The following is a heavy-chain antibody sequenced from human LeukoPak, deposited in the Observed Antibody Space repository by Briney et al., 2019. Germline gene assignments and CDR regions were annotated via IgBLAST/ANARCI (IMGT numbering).Heavy chain of an antibody. J-gene: IGHJ3*02. CDR1: GFTFDDYA. CDR3: SKDAHYYDSSGYGSDAFDI. V-gene: IGHV3-9*01. Sequence: GGSLRLSCAASGFTFDDYAMRWVRQAPGKGLEWVSGISWNSGSIGYADSVKGRFTISRDNAKNSLYLQMNSLRAEDTALYYCSKDAHYYDSSGYGSDAFDIWGQGTMVTVSS. D-gene: IGHD3-22*01. CDR2: ISWNSGSI.